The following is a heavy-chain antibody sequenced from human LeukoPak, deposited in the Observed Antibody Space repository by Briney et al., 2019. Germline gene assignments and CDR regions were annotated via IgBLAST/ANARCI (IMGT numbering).Heavy chain of an antibody. J-gene: IGHJ4*02. CDR3: AKSGGYCTNGICYHFDY. V-gene: IGHV3-30*18. Sequence: GGSLRLSCAASGFTFSTFGMHWVRQAPGKGLEWVAVISDDGTYTYYIDSVKGLFTISRDNSKNTLFLQMNGLRAEDTAVYYCAKSGGYCTNGICYHFDYWGQGTLVTVSS. CDR1: GFTFSTFG. CDR2: ISDDGTYT. D-gene: IGHD2-8*01.